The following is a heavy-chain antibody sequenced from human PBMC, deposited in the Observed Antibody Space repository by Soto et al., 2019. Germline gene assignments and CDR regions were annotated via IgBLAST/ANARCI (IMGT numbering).Heavy chain of an antibody. V-gene: IGHV1-18*01. CDR3: ARDPAIYFGVVIYFDY. D-gene: IGHD3-3*01. Sequence: ASVKVSCKASGYTFTSYGISWVRQAPGQGLEWMGWISAYNGNTNYAQKLQGRVTMTTDTSTSTAYMELRSLRSDDTAVYHCARDPAIYFGVVIYFDYWGQGTLVTVSS. CDR2: ISAYNGNT. CDR1: GYTFTSYG. J-gene: IGHJ4*02.